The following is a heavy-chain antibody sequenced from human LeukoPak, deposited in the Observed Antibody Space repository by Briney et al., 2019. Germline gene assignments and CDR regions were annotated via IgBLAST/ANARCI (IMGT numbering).Heavy chain of an antibody. D-gene: IGHD1-26*01. J-gene: IGHJ4*02. CDR3: AKCLSGTYLPDY. CDR1: GGSISSSRYD. Sequence: ETLSLTCSVHGGSISSSRYDSGCIRQPPGKGLDWIESIYYSGSTYYTPSLKSRVTISVDTSKNQFSLKLSSVTAADTAVYYCAKCLSGTYLPDYWGQGTLVTVSS. CDR2: IYYSGST. V-gene: IGHV4-39*07.